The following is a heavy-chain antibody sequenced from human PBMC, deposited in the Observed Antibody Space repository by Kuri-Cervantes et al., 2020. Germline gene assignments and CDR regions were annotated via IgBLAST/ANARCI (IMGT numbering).Heavy chain of an antibody. D-gene: IGHD6-19*01. CDR1: GYTFTSYG. Sequence: ASVKVSCKASGYTFTSYGISWVRQAPEQGLEWMGWISAYNGNTNYAQKLQGRVTMTTDTSTSTAYMELRSLRSDDTAVYYCARDYGVYSSGRIDYWGQGTLVTVSS. V-gene: IGHV1-18*01. CDR2: ISAYNGNT. J-gene: IGHJ4*02. CDR3: ARDYGVYSSGRIDY.